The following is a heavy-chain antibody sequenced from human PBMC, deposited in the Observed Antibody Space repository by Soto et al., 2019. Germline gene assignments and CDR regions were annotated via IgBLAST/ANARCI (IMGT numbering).Heavy chain of an antibody. J-gene: IGHJ4*02. CDR3: ARLSSIDSSGYYLDY. Sequence: QVQLQESGPGLVKPSQTLSLTCTVSGGSISSGDYYWSWIRQHPGKGLEWIGYIYYSGSTHYSSSLKSRVTMSIDTSKHQFPLKLTSVTAADTAVYYCARLSSIDSSGYYLDYWGQGTLVTVSS. V-gene: IGHV4-31*03. CDR2: IYYSGST. D-gene: IGHD3-22*01. CDR1: GGSISSGDYY.